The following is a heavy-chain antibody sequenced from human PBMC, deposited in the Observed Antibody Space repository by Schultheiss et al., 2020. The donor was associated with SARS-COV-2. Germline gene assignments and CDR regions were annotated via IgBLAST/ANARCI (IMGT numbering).Heavy chain of an antibody. CDR2: IDWDDDK. V-gene: IGHV2-70*04. J-gene: IGHJ4*02. Sequence: SGPTLVKPTQTLTLTCTFSGFSLSTSGMRVSWIRQPPGKALDWLARIDWDDDKFYSTSLKTRLTISKDTSKNQVVLTMTNMDPVDTATYYCARMTYYYGSGSRNSYYFDYWGQGTLVTVS. D-gene: IGHD3-10*01. CDR3: ARMTYYYGSGSRNSYYFDY. CDR1: GFSLSTSGMR.